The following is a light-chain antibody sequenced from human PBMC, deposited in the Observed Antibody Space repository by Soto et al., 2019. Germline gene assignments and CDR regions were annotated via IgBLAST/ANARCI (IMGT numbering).Light chain of an antibody. J-gene: IGLJ1*01. V-gene: IGLV2-18*02. CDR2: EVS. Sequence: QSVLTQSPSVSGSPGQSVAISCTGTSSDVGSYSRVSWYQQPPGTAPKVMIYEVSNRPSGVPDRFSGSKSGNTASLTISGLQAEDEADYYCSSYTSSNTYVFGTGTKVTVL. CDR1: SSDVGSYSR. CDR3: SSYTSSNTYV.